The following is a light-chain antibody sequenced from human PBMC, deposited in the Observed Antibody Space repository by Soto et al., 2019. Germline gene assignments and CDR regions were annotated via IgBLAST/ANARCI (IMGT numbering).Light chain of an antibody. CDR3: QNYNSYSEA. CDR2: KAS. J-gene: IGKJ1*01. V-gene: IGKV1-5*03. Sequence: DIQITHAPSTLSGSVLDRVTLTFLASQTISSWLAWYQQKPGKAPKLLIYKASTLKSGVPSRFSGSGSGTEFTLTISSLQPDDFATYYCQNYNSYSEACGQGHKGDIK. CDR1: QTISSW.